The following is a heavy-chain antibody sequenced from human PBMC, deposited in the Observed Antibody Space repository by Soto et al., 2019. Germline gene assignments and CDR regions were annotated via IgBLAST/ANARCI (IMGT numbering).Heavy chain of an antibody. CDR1: GGSISGHY. J-gene: IGHJ5*02. CDR3: ARAGGNFDP. CDR2: IFYSGGT. Sequence: PSETLSLTCTVSGGSISGHYWGWIRQPPGKAPEWIGQIFYSGGTSYNPSLGGRVTMSVDTSKNQFSLKLGSMTAADTAVYYCARAGGNFDPWGQGALVTVSS. V-gene: IGHV4-59*11.